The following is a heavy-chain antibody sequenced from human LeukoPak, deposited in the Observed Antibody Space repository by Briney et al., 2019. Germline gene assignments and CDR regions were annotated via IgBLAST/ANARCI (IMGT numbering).Heavy chain of an antibody. CDR2: MNGEGTTI. J-gene: IGHJ4*02. Sequence: GGSLRLSCAASGFTFSSYGMHWVRQAPGKGLEWVSRMNGEGTTIDYADSVKGRFTVSRDYAKNTLFLQMNNLRTEDTALYFCATARNFRFEYWGQGSLVIASA. CDR3: ATARNFRFEY. V-gene: IGHV3-74*01. D-gene: IGHD1-7*01. CDR1: GFTFSSYG.